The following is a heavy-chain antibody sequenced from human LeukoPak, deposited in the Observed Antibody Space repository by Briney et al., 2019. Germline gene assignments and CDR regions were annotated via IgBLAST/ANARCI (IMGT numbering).Heavy chain of an antibody. J-gene: IGHJ4*02. D-gene: IGHD1-26*01. CDR1: GFTFRNYA. CDR2: ISGSGTTT. Sequence: GGSLRLSCAASGFTFRNYAMSWVRQAPGKGLEWVSAISGSGTTTHYADSVKGRFTVSGDNSKNMVYLQMDSLGAEDTAVYYCSKGETDAGALTHVYWGQGTLVTVSS. CDR3: SKGETDAGALTHVY. V-gene: IGHV3-23*01.